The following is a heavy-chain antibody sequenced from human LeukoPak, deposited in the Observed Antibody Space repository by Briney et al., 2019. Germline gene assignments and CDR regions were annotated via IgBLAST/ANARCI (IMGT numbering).Heavy chain of an antibody. Sequence: GGSLRLSCAASGFTFSSYWMSWVRQAPGKGLEWVANIKQDGSEKYYVDSVKGRFTISRDNAKNSLYLQMNSLRAENTAVYYCARDGGRYCSGGSCYSPWFDPWGQGTLVTVSS. CDR3: ARDGGRYCSGGSCYSPWFDP. D-gene: IGHD2-15*01. V-gene: IGHV3-7*01. CDR2: IKQDGSEK. J-gene: IGHJ5*02. CDR1: GFTFSSYW.